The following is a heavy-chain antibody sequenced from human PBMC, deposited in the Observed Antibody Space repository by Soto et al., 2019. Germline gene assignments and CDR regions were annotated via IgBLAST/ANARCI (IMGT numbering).Heavy chain of an antibody. D-gene: IGHD6-13*01. V-gene: IGHV4-34*01. J-gene: IGHJ5*02. Sequence: KPSETLSLTCAVYGGSFSGYYWSWIRQPPGKGLEWIGEINHSGSTNYNPSLKSRVTISVDTSKNQFSLKLSSVTAADTAVYYCARRTGYSSSWPRFDPWGQGTLVTVSS. CDR1: GGSFSGYY. CDR2: INHSGST. CDR3: ARRTGYSSSWPRFDP.